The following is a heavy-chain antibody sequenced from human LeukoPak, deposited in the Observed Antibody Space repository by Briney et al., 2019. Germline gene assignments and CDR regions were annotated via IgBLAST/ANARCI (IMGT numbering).Heavy chain of an antibody. J-gene: IGHJ4*02. Sequence: PGGSLRLSCAASGFTFTSYSMNWVRQAPGKGREWVSSITQSSDYIYYADSVKGRFIISRDNAKNSLYLQMNSLRAEDTAMYYCARDLNFYGSGRGVDYWSQGTLVTVSS. D-gene: IGHD3-10*01. V-gene: IGHV3-21*01. CDR2: ITQSSDYI. CDR3: ARDLNFYGSGRGVDY. CDR1: GFTFTSYS.